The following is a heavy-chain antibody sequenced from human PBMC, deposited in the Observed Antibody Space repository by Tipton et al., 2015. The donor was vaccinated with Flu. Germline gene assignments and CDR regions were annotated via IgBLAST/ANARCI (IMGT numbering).Heavy chain of an antibody. CDR3: ARGPCSGGNCYVKGAFDI. CDR2: IYTSGST. D-gene: IGHD2-15*01. CDR1: GDSISSYY. V-gene: IGHV4-4*07. Sequence: LRLSCTVSGDSISSYYWSWIRQPAGKGLEWLGRIYTSGSTNYNPSLKSRVTMSGDTSKNQFSLKLGSVTAADTAVYYCARGPCSGGNCYVKGAFDIWGQGTMVTVSS. J-gene: IGHJ3*02.